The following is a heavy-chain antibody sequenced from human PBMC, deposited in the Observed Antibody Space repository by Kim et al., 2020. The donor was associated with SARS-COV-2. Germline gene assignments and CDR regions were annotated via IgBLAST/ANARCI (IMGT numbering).Heavy chain of an antibody. CDR3: ARGPNYSPFDY. D-gene: IGHD4-4*01. J-gene: IGHJ4*02. CDR2: I. V-gene: IGHV3-48*03. Sequence: IYAHDSVRGRFTISSDNDKNSLYLQMNSLRAEDTAVYYCARGPNYSPFDYWGQGTLVTVSS.